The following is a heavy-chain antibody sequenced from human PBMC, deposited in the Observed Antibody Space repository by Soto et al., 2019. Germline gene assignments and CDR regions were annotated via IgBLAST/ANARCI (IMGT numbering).Heavy chain of an antibody. Sequence: QVQLQESGPGLVKPSETLSLTCTVSDDSSSNYKWSWIRQPPGWRLEWIGYIDSNGGSSYNPSLQSRVTISIDTATKQYFLQLSSGTAADTAVYYCVRQGFGRLHGLVDVWGQGTTVTVSS. CDR1: DDSSSNYK. J-gene: IGHJ6*02. D-gene: IGHD3-10*01. CDR2: IDSNGGS. V-gene: IGHV4-59*08. CDR3: VRQGFGRLHGLVDV.